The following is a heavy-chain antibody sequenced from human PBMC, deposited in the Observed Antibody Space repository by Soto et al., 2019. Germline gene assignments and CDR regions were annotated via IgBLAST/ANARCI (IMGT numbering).Heavy chain of an antibody. V-gene: IGHV3-33*01. J-gene: IGHJ6*02. D-gene: IGHD6-6*01. Sequence: QVQLVESGGGVVQPGRSLRLSCAASGFTFRSYGMHWVRQAPGKGLEWGAVIWYDGGNKHYADSVKGRFTISRDNSKNTLYLQMKSLRAEDTAVYYGARVTYSSSAAPFRYYGMDVWGQGTTVTVSS. CDR3: ARVTYSSSAAPFRYYGMDV. CDR2: IWYDGGNK. CDR1: GFTFRSYG.